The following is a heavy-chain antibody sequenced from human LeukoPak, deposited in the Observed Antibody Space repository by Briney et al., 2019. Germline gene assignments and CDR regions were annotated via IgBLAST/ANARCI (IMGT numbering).Heavy chain of an antibody. CDR1: GFTFSSYS. J-gene: IGHJ2*01. D-gene: IGHD5-18*01. CDR2: ISSSSSTI. Sequence: GGSLRLSCAASGFTFSSYSMNWVRQAPGKGLEWVSYISSSSSTIYYADSVKGRFTISRDNAKNSLYLQMNSLRAEDTAVYYCARGRLYSYGDKYWYFDLWGRGTLVTVSS. CDR3: ARGRLYSYGDKYWYFDL. V-gene: IGHV3-48*01.